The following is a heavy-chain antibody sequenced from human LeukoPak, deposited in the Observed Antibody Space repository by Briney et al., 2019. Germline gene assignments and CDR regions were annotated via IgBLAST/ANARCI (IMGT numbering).Heavy chain of an antibody. CDR1: GGSFSGYY. J-gene: IGHJ4*02. V-gene: IGHV4-34*01. D-gene: IGHD3-10*01. CDR2: INHSGST. CDR3: ARGWFGYFDY. Sequence: SETLSLTCAVYGGSFSGYYWSWIRQPPGKGLEWIGEINHSGSTNYNPSLKSRVTISVGTSKNQFSLKLSSVTAADTAVYYCARGWFGYFDYWGQGTLVTVSS.